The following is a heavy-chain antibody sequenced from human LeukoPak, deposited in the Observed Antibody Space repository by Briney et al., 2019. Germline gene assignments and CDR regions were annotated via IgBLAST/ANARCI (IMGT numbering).Heavy chain of an antibody. Sequence: GSLRLSCAASGFTFSSYGMRWVRQAPGKGLEWVAVISYDGRNKHYPDSVKGRFTISRDISTDTLWLQMDSLRTEDTAVYYCAKGPLRGTAAAIDYWGQGTLVTVSS. D-gene: IGHD2-2*01. CDR3: AKGPLRGTAAAIDY. J-gene: IGHJ4*02. V-gene: IGHV3-30*18. CDR2: ISYDGRNK. CDR1: GFTFSSYG.